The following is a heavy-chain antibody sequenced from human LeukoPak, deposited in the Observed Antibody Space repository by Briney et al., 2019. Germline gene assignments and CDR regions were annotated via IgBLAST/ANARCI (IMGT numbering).Heavy chain of an antibody. CDR1: GGSISSSSYY. D-gene: IGHD3-10*01. J-gene: IGHJ4*02. V-gene: IGHV4-39*01. Sequence: SETLSLTCTVSGGSISSSSYYWGWIRQPPGKGLEWIGSIYYSGSTYYNPSLKSRVTIFVDTSKNQFSLKLSSVTAADTAVYYCARHGSGSTIREPLDYWGQGTLVTVSS. CDR3: ARHGSGSTIREPLDY. CDR2: IYYSGST.